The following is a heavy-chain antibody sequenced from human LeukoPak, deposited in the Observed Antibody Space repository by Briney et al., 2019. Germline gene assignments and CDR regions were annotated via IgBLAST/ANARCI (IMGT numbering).Heavy chain of an antibody. Sequence: PSETLSLTCAVYGGSFSGYYWSWIRQPPGKGLEWSGEINHSGSTNYNPSLKSRVTISVDTSKNQFSLKLSSVTAADTAVYYCARPPSGWPYYFDYWGQGTLVTVSS. D-gene: IGHD6-19*01. CDR2: INHSGST. J-gene: IGHJ4*02. CDR1: GGSFSGYY. CDR3: ARPPSGWPYYFDY. V-gene: IGHV4-34*01.